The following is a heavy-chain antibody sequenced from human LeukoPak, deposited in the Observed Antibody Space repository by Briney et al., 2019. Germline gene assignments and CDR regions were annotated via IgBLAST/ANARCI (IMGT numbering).Heavy chain of an antibody. V-gene: IGHV3-21*01. CDR3: ARDQIREWPTNNYYGMDV. Sequence: PGGSLRLSCAASGFTFSRYSMNWVRQAPGKGLEWVSSISSSSSYIYYADSVKGRFTISRDNAKNSLYLQMNSLRAEDKAVYYCARDQIREWPTNNYYGMDVWGQGTTVTVSS. D-gene: IGHD3-3*01. J-gene: IGHJ6*02. CDR2: ISSSSSYI. CDR1: GFTFSRYS.